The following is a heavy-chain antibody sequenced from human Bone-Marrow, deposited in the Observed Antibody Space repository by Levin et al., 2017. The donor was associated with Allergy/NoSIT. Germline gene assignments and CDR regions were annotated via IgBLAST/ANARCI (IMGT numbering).Heavy chain of an antibody. J-gene: IGHJ4*02. Sequence: GGSLRLSCAASGFTFSSYAMHWVRQAPGKGLEWVAVISYDGSNKYYADSVKGRFTISRDNSKNTLYLQMNSLRAEDTAVYYCASNKIVPAAMARLDYWGQGTLVTVSS. CDR2: ISYDGSNK. CDR1: GFTFSSYA. V-gene: IGHV3-30-3*01. D-gene: IGHD2-2*01. CDR3: ASNKIVPAAMARLDY.